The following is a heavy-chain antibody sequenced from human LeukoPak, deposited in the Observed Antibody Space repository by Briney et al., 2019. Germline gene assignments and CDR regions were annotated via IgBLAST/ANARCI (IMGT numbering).Heavy chain of an antibody. CDR1: GGSISSGDYY. J-gene: IGHJ4*02. V-gene: IGHV4-30-4*01. Sequence: SHTLSLTCTVSGGSISSGDYYWSWIREPPGKGLEWIVSIYYSGTTYYNPSLKSRVTISVDTSNNQFFLKLSSMTAADTAVYYCARVPYYYDSSGYDDYWGQGTLVTVSS. CDR3: ARVPYYYDSSGYDDY. D-gene: IGHD3-22*01. CDR2: IYYSGTT.